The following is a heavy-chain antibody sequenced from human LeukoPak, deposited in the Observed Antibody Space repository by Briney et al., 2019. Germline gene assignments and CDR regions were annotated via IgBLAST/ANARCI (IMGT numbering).Heavy chain of an antibody. V-gene: IGHV3-74*01. CDR2: IHGDGKKT. CDR1: GFTFSSYW. CDR3: ASDPDSGGWSTFDN. Sequence: GGSLRLSCAASGFTFSSYWMHWVRQAPGKGLVWVSRIHGDGKKTTYADSVKGRFTISRDNAKNTLYLQMNSLRVEDTAVYYCASDPDSGGWSTFDNWGQGSLVTVSS. J-gene: IGHJ4*02. D-gene: IGHD6-19*01.